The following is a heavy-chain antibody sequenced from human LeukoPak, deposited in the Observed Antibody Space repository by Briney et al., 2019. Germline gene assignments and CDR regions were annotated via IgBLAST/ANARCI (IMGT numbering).Heavy chain of an antibody. CDR2: MNPNSGNT. Sequence: AASVKVSCKASGYTFTSYDINWVRQATGQGLGWMGWMNPNSGNTGYAQKFQGRVTMTRNTSISSAYMELSSLRSEDTAVYYCARGRAGEFYDFWSGYDYNWFDPWGQGTLVTVSS. D-gene: IGHD3-3*01. V-gene: IGHV1-8*02. CDR3: ARGRAGEFYDFWSGYDYNWFDP. CDR1: GYTFTSYD. J-gene: IGHJ5*02.